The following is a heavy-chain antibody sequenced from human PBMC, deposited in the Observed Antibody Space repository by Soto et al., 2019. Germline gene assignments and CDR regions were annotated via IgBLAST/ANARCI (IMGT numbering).Heavy chain of an antibody. Sequence: QVQLVQSGAEVKKPGSSVKVSCKASGGTFSSYTTSWVRQAPGQGLEWMGRIIPILGIANYAQKFQGRVTITADKSTSTAYMELSSLRSEDTAVYCCARGGGVAGNPEAYWGQGTLVTVAS. D-gene: IGHD6-19*01. CDR2: IIPILGIA. CDR1: GGTFSSYT. CDR3: ARGGGVAGNPEAY. J-gene: IGHJ4*02. V-gene: IGHV1-69*02.